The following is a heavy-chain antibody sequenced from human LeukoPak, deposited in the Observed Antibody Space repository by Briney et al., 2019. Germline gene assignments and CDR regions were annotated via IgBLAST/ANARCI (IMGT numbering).Heavy chain of an antibody. CDR2: ISSSGRTM. V-gene: IGHV3-48*03. Sequence: GGSLRLSCAASGFIFSSYEMSWVRQAPGKGLEWVSYISSSGRTMYYADSVKGRFTVSRDNAKNSLYLQMNSLRAEDTAIYYCARDNYSGSRYFDHWGQGTLVTVSS. CDR3: ARDNYSGSRYFDH. D-gene: IGHD1-26*01. CDR1: GFIFSSYE. J-gene: IGHJ4*02.